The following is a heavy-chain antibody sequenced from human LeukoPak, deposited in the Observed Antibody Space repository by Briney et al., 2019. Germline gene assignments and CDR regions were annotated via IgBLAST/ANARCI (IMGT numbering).Heavy chain of an antibody. CDR1: GFTFSSYS. CDR2: ISSSSSYI. V-gene: IGHV3-21*01. CDR3: ARGLYYYDSSGYYYLYPDAFDI. Sequence: GGALRLSCAASGFTFSSYSMNWVRQAPGKGLDWVSSISSSSSYIYYADSVKGRFTISRDNAKNSLYLQMNSLRAEDTAVYYCARGLYYYDSSGYYYLYPDAFDIWGQGTMVTVSS. D-gene: IGHD3-22*01. J-gene: IGHJ3*02.